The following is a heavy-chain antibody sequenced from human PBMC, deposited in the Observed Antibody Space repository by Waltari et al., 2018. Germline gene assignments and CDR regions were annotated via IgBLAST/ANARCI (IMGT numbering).Heavy chain of an antibody. CDR3: ARDYYGDYAFDY. J-gene: IGHJ4*02. V-gene: IGHV1-18*01. Sequence: VQLVQSGAEVKKPGASVKVSCKTSGYSFTSYGISWVRQAPGQGLEWMGWISAVNGDINYVQKYQGRVTMTTDTSTSTGYMELRSLTSDDTAVYYCARDYYGDYAFDYWGQGTLVTVSS. CDR1: GYSFTSYG. CDR2: ISAVNGDI. D-gene: IGHD4-17*01.